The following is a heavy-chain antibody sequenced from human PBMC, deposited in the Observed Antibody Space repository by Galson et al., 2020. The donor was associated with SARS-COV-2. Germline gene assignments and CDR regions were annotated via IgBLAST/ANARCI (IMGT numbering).Heavy chain of an antibody. V-gene: IGHV3-74*01. Sequence: GGSLRLSCAASGFTSSSYWMHWVRHAPGKGLVWVSRIYSEGSSTSYAASVKGRFTVSGDNAKNTLYLQMNSLRAEDTAVYYCARGDMGNEYFDYWGQGTLVTVSS. D-gene: IGHD7-27*01. CDR1: GFTSSSYW. CDR2: IYSEGSST. J-gene: IGHJ4*02. CDR3: ARGDMGNEYFDY.